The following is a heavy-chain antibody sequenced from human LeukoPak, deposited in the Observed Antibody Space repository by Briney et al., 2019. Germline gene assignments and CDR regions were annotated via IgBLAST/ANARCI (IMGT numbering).Heavy chain of an antibody. CDR1: GGTFSSYT. J-gene: IGHJ6*03. CDR2: IIPILGIA. Sequence: ASVKVSCKASGGTFSSYTISRVRQAPGQGLEWMGRIIPILGIANYAQKFQGRVTITADKSTSTAYMELSSLRSEDTAVYYCARLPRYYDFWSGYYGGSYMDVWGKGTTVTVSS. CDR3: ARLPRYYDFWSGYYGGSYMDV. D-gene: IGHD3-3*01. V-gene: IGHV1-69*02.